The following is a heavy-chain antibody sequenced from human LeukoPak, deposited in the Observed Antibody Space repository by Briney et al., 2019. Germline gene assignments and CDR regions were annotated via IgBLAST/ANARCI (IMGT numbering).Heavy chain of an antibody. Sequence: GGSLRLSCAASGFTFSSSAMSWVRQAQGKGLYWVSAISGSGTGTYYADSVKGRFTISRDNSKNTLYLQMNSVRAEDTAVYYCAKEGGTGTRFDYWGQGTLVTVSS. CDR2: ISGSGTGT. J-gene: IGHJ4*02. CDR1: GFTFSSSA. V-gene: IGHV3-23*01. D-gene: IGHD1-7*01. CDR3: AKEGGTGTRFDY.